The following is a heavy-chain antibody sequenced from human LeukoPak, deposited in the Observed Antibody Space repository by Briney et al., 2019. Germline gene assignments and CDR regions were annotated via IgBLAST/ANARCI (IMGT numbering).Heavy chain of an antibody. CDR1: GYTFTGYY. CDR3: ARSRSITMARGVFPSLDY. D-gene: IGHD3-10*01. J-gene: IGHJ4*02. CDR2: INPNSGGT. Sequence: ASVKVSCKASGYTFTGYYMHWVRQAPGQGLEWMGWINPNSGGTNYAQKFQGRVTMTRDTSISTAYMELSRLRSDDTAVYYCARSRSITMARGVFPSLDYWGQGTLVTVSS. V-gene: IGHV1-2*02.